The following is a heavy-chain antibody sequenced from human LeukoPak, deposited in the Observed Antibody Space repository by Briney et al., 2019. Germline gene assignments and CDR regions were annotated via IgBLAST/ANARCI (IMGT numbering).Heavy chain of an antibody. D-gene: IGHD5-18*01. Sequence: SETLSLTCAVYGGSFSGYYWSWIRQPPGKGLEWIGEINHSGSTNYNPSLKSRVTISVDTSKNQFSLKLSSVTAADTAVYYCARRRLGYRYDYYYYGMDVWGQGTTVTVSS. CDR1: GGSFSGYY. V-gene: IGHV4-34*01. CDR2: INHSGST. J-gene: IGHJ6*02. CDR3: ARRRLGYRYDYYYYGMDV.